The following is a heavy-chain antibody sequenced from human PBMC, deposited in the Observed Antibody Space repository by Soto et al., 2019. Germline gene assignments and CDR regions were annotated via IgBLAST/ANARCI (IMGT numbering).Heavy chain of an antibody. CDR3: AGSGYEKASNYYYYGMDV. Sequence: QVQLQESGPGLVKPSQTLSLTCTVSGGSISSGGYYWSWIRQHPGKGLEWIGYIYYSGSTYYNPSLKSRVTISVDTSKNQFSLKLSSVTAADTAVYYCAGSGYEKASNYYYYGMDVWGQGTTVTVSS. V-gene: IGHV4-31*03. CDR2: IYYSGST. D-gene: IGHD5-12*01. J-gene: IGHJ6*02. CDR1: GGSISSGGYY.